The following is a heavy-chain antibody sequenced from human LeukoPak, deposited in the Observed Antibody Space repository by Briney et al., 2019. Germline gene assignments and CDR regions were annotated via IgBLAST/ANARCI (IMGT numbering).Heavy chain of an antibody. CDR1: GGSISSYY. Sequence: SETLSLTCTVSGGSISSYYWSWIRQPPGKGLEWIGYIYYSGSTNYNPSLKSRVTISVDTSKNQFSLKLTSVTAADTAVYYCARGLYYDSSGYHAFDIWGQGTMVTVSS. D-gene: IGHD3-22*01. J-gene: IGHJ3*02. CDR2: IYYSGST. V-gene: IGHV4-59*01. CDR3: ARGLYYDSSGYHAFDI.